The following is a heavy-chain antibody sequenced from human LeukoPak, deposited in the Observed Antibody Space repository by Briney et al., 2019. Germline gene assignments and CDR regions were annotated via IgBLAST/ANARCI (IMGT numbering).Heavy chain of an antibody. J-gene: IGHJ4*02. CDR2: INPNSGGT. Sequence: ASVKVSCKASGYTFTGYYMHWVRQAPGQGLEWMGWINPNSGGTNYAQKFQGWVTMTRDTSISTAYMELSRLRSDDTAVYYCARAQTDYDFWSGPSDYWGQGTLVTVSS. D-gene: IGHD3-3*01. CDR1: GYTFTGYY. CDR3: ARAQTDYDFWSGPSDY. V-gene: IGHV1-2*04.